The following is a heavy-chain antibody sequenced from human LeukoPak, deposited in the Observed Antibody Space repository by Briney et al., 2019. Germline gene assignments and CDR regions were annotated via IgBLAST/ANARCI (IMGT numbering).Heavy chain of an antibody. CDR1: GYTFTSYG. J-gene: IGHJ4*02. D-gene: IGHD3-10*01. Sequence: ASVKVSCKASGYTFTSYGICWVRQAPGQGLEWMGWISAYNGNTNYAQKLQGRVTMTTDTSTSTAYMELRSLRSDDTAVYYCARGRGGFYYYGSGSYRPIDYWGQGSLVTVSS. CDR2: ISAYNGNT. V-gene: IGHV1-18*01. CDR3: ARGRGGFYYYGSGSYRPIDY.